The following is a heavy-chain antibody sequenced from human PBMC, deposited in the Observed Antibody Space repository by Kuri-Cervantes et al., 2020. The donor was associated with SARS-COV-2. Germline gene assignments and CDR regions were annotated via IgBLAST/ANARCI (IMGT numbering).Heavy chain of an antibody. CDR2: MNPRRGNT. D-gene: IGHD3-3*01. Sequence: ASVKVSCKASGYTFTDYYMHWVRQAPGQGLECMGWMNPRRGNTGYAQKFQGRVTMTRDTSISTAYMELRRLRSDDTAVYYCAREVRFLEWLFSPDYYYGMDVWGQGTTVTVSS. J-gene: IGHJ6*02. CDR1: GYTFTDYY. V-gene: IGHV1-2*02. CDR3: AREVRFLEWLFSPDYYYGMDV.